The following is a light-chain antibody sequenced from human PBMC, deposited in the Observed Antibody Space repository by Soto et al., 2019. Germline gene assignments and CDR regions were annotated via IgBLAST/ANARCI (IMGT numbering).Light chain of an antibody. Sequence: EIVLTQSPATLSLSPGEGATLSFRASQSVSTYLAWYQQKPGQAPRLLIYGASRRAAGIPARFSGSGSGTDFTLTISSLEPEDFAVYYCQQRSDWLTFGGGTKVDIK. V-gene: IGKV3-11*01. CDR1: QSVSTY. CDR2: GAS. J-gene: IGKJ4*01. CDR3: QQRSDWLT.